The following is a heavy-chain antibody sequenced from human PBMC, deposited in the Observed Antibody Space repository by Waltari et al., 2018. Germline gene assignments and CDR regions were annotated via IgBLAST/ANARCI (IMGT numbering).Heavy chain of an antibody. CDR3: ARLKSVATIQDGGDWFDP. CDR2: IYHSGST. D-gene: IGHD5-12*01. CDR1: GYSISSGYY. Sequence: QVQLQESGPGLVKPSETLSLTCAVSGYSISSGYYWGWIRQPPGKGLEWIGSIYHSGSTYYNPSLKSRLTISVDTSKNQFSLKLSSVTAADTAVYYCARLKSVATIQDGGDWFDPWGQGTLVTVSS. J-gene: IGHJ5*02. V-gene: IGHV4-38-2*01.